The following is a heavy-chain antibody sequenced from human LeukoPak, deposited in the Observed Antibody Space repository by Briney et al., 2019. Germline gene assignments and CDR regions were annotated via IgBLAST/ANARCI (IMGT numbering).Heavy chain of an antibody. Sequence: GGSLRLSCATSGFTFSSYAMHWVRQAPGKGLEWVAFIRYDGSDKYYADSVKGRFTISRDTSKNTLYLQMNSLRAEDAAVYYCAKEIWPTVTTPGWTYFDYWGQGALVTVSS. CDR3: AKEIWPTVTTPGWTYFDY. CDR1: GFTFSSYA. J-gene: IGHJ4*02. V-gene: IGHV3-30*02. D-gene: IGHD4-17*01. CDR2: IRYDGSDK.